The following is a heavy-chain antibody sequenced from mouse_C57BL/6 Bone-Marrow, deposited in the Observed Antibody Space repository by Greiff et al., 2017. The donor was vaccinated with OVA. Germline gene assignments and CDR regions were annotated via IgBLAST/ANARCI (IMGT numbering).Heavy chain of an antibody. D-gene: IGHD2-1*01. Sequence: VQLQQSGAELVRPGASVKLSCTASGFNIKDDYMHWVKQRPEQGLEWIGWIDPENGDTEYASKFQGKATITADTSSNTAYLQLSSLTSEDTAVYYCTVIYYGNYGWFDYWGQGTTLTVSS. CDR1: GFNIKDDY. CDR3: TVIYYGNYGWFDY. J-gene: IGHJ2*01. V-gene: IGHV14-4*01. CDR2: IDPENGDT.